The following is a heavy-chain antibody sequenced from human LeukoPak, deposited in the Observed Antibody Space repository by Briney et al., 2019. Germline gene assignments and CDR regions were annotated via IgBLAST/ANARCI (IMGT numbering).Heavy chain of an antibody. Sequence: PGRSLRLSCAASRFTLSNYAMNWVRQAPGKGLEWVAIISFDGSNKYYADSVKGRFTISRDNSKNTLYLQMNSLRAEDTAVYYCARDCSSTTCYSNPYHFYGMDIWGQGTTVTVSS. D-gene: IGHD2-2*01. CDR2: ISFDGSNK. CDR3: ARDCSSTTCYSNPYHFYGMDI. J-gene: IGHJ6*02. CDR1: RFTLSNYA. V-gene: IGHV3-30-3*01.